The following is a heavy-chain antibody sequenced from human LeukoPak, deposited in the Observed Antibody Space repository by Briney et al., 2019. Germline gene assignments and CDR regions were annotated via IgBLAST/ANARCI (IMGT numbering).Heavy chain of an antibody. V-gene: IGHV3-53*01. CDR3: AKWEKIVVVTAMDS. Sequence: GGSLRLSCAASGFTVSSNYMSWVRQAPGRGLEWVSVIYSGDSTYYADSVKGRFTISRDNSKNTLYLQMNSLRAEDTAVYYCAKWEKIVVVTAMDSWGQGTLVTVSS. CDR2: IYSGDST. J-gene: IGHJ4*02. D-gene: IGHD2-21*02. CDR1: GFTVSSNY.